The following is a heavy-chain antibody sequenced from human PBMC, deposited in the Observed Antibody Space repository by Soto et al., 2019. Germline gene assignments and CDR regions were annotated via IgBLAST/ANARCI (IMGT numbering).Heavy chain of an antibody. CDR1: GGSISSSSYY. V-gene: IGHV4-39*01. J-gene: IGHJ4*02. CDR2: IYYSGST. CDR3: ASYYYDSSGYSFSAFGFDY. D-gene: IGHD3-22*01. Sequence: SETLSLTCTVSGGSISSSSYYWGWIRQPPGKGLEWIGSIYYSGSTYYNPSLKSRVTISVDTSKNQFSLKLSSVTAADTAVYYCASYYYDSSGYSFSAFGFDYWGQGTLVTVSS.